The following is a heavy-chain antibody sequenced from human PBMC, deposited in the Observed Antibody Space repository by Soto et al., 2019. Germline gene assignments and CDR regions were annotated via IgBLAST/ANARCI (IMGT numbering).Heavy chain of an antibody. D-gene: IGHD2-15*01. CDR2: IWYDGSNK. CDR3: ATLFDIVVVVAATHDAFDI. J-gene: IGHJ3*02. V-gene: IGHV3-33*01. CDR1: GFTFSSYG. Sequence: GGSLRLSCAASGFTFSSYGMHWVRQAPGKGLEWVAVIWYDGSNKYYADSVKGRFTISRDNSKNTLYLQMNSLRAEDTAVYYCATLFDIVVVVAATHDAFDISGQGTMVTLSS.